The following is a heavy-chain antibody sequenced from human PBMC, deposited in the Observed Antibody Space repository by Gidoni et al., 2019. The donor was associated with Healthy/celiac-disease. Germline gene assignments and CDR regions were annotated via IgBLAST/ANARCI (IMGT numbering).Heavy chain of an antibody. CDR1: GFTFRSYA. CDR3: AKGQYYYGSGSYYPTYAY. CDR2: GGSGGST. D-gene: IGHD3-10*01. V-gene: IGHV3-23*01. Sequence: EVQLLGSGGGLVQHGGSLRLSCAASGFTFRSYAIGGSGGSTYYADSVKGRFTISRDNSKNTLYLQMHSLRAEDTAVYYCAKGQYYYGSGSYYPTYAYLGQGTLVTVSS. J-gene: IGHJ4*02.